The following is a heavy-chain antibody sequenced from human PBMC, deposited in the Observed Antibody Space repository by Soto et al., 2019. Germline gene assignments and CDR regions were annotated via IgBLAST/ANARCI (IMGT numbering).Heavy chain of an antibody. Sequence: EVQLVESGGGLVEPGGSLRLACAASGFTLSNAWMSWVRQAPGKGLEWVGRIQSKTDGGATVYAAPVRGRFTITRDDSKNKLDLQMSSLKTEDTAMYYCTRVNLGRLDYWGQGTLATVSS. CDR1: GFTLSNAW. V-gene: IGHV3-15*01. CDR3: TRVNLGRLDY. J-gene: IGHJ4*02. CDR2: IQSKTDGGAT. D-gene: IGHD3-16*01.